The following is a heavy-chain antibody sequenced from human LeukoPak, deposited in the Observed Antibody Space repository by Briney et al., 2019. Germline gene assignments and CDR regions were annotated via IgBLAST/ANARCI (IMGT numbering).Heavy chain of an antibody. CDR1: TYVFSLYA. D-gene: IGHD4-17*01. CDR3: ARVAGDVGAQPIGDAFDI. Sequence: ASVKVSCKASTYVFSLYAMSWVRQAPGQGLGWMGRIIPILGIANYAQKFQGRVTITADKSTSTAYMELSSLRSEDTAVYYCARVAGDVGAQPIGDAFDIWGQGTMVTVSA. CDR2: IIPILGIA. J-gene: IGHJ3*02. V-gene: IGHV1-69*04.